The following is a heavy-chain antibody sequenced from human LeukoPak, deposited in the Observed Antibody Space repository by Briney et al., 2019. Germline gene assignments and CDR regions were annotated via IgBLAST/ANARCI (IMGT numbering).Heavy chain of an antibody. CDR2: INQDGSEK. V-gene: IGHV3-7*05. Sequence: AGSLSLSCAASGFTLSRYWMSWVRQAPGKGLEWVANINQDGSEKNYVDSVKGRFTISRDNAKNSLYLQMNSLRAEDTAVYFCARAYQTDYWGQGTLDMVSS. CDR3: ARAYQTDY. CDR1: GFTLSRYW. J-gene: IGHJ4*02. D-gene: IGHD2-2*01.